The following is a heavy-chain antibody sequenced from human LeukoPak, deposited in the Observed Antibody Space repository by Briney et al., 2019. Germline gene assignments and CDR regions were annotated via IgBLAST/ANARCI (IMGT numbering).Heavy chain of an antibody. J-gene: IGHJ4*02. CDR3: ARGYCTGGSCSVVDD. V-gene: IGHV1-2*02. D-gene: IGHD2-15*01. Sequence: ASVKVSCKPSGGTFGGYAFTWVRQAPGQGLEWMAWINPNTGATNYAQKFQGRVTVTRDTSITTAYMDLSGLKSDDTAVYYCARGYCTGGSCSVVDDWGQGTLVSVSS. CDR1: GGTFGGYA. CDR2: INPNTGAT.